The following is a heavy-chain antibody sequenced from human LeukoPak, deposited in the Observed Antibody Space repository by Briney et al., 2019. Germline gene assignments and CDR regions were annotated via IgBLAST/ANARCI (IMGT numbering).Heavy chain of an antibody. D-gene: IGHD6-6*01. V-gene: IGHV3-21*01. CDR2: ISGTSSYI. Sequence: GGSLRLSCAASGFTFSSYSMIWVRQAPGKGLELVSSISGTSSYIYYADSVKGRFTISRDNAKNSLYLQMSSLRAEDTAVYYCVSSPRVAAQDVWGKGTTVTVSS. CDR1: GFTFSSYS. J-gene: IGHJ6*04. CDR3: VSSPRVAAQDV.